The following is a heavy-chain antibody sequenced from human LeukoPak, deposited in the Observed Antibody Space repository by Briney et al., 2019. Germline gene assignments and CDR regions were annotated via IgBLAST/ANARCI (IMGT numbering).Heavy chain of an antibody. D-gene: IGHD3-10*01. J-gene: IGHJ5*02. Sequence: ASVKVSCKTSGYTFTGYYMHWVRQAPGQGLEWMGWINPNSGGTNYAQKFQGRVTMTRDTSISTAYMELSRLRSDDTAVYYCARANMVRGVVSFFDRTWFVPWGQGTLVTVSS. CDR2: INPNSGGT. V-gene: IGHV1-2*02. CDR1: GYTFTGYY. CDR3: ARANMVRGVVSFFDRTWFVP.